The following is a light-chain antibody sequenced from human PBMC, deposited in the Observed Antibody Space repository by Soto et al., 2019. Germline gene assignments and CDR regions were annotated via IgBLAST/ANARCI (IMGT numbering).Light chain of an antibody. V-gene: IGLV1-40*01. CDR2: GNI. J-gene: IGLJ2*01. Sequence: QSVLTQPPSVSGAPGQRVTISCTGSSSNIGAGYDVHWYQQLPGTAPKLLIYGNINRPSGVPDRFSGSKSGTSASLAITGLQAEDEADCYCQSYDSSLSVHVVFGGGTKVTVL. CDR1: SSNIGAGYD. CDR3: QSYDSSLSVHVV.